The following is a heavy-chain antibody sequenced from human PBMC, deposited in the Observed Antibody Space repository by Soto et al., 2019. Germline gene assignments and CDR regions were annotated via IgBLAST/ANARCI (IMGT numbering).Heavy chain of an antibody. D-gene: IGHD6-6*01. CDR2: INYSGST. CDR1: GESFSSYF. V-gene: IGHV4-34*01. CDR3: ARVPGISAARLKY. J-gene: IGHJ4*02. Sequence: PSETLSLTCADYGESFSSYFWTWIRQPPGKGLEWIGEINYSGSTNYNPSLKSRVTISVDTSKKQFFLRLNSMSAADTAVYYCARVPGISAARLKYWGPGTLVTV.